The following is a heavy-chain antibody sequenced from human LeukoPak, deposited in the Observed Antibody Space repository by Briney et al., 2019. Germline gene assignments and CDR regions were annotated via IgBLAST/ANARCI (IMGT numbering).Heavy chain of an antibody. J-gene: IGHJ5*02. CDR3: ARIALAHHWFDP. CDR2: INHSGST. Sequence: PSECLSLTCAVYGGSFSGYYWSWIRQPPGKGLEWIGEINHSGSTNYNPSRKSRVTISVDTSKNQFSLKLSSVTAADTAVYYCARIALAHHWFDPWGQGTLVTVSS. V-gene: IGHV4-34*01. CDR1: GGSFSGYY.